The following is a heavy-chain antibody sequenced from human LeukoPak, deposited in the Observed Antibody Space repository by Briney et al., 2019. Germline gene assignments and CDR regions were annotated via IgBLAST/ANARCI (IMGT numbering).Heavy chain of an antibody. CDR2: ISYDGSSK. CDR3: TNYGVYTGYYFMDV. Sequence: GGSLRLSCAASRFTFSRYSMNWVRQAPGKGLEWVAVISYDGSSKYYADSVKGRFTISRDNAKNSLYLQMNSLRAEDTAVYYCTNYGVYTGYYFMDVWGKGTTVTVSS. D-gene: IGHD4-17*01. V-gene: IGHV3-30*18. CDR1: RFTFSRYS. J-gene: IGHJ6*03.